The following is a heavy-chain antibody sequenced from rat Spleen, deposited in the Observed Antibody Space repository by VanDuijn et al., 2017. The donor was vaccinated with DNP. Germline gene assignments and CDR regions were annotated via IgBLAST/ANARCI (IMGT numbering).Heavy chain of an antibody. CDR2: ISTSGGST. V-gene: IGHV5-46*01. CDR3: TRDNYSSYMPYYYAMDA. J-gene: IGHJ4*01. Sequence: EVQLVESGGGLVQPGRSMKLSCAASGFTFSSFPMAWVRQAPTTGLEWVATISTSGGSTYYRDYVKGRFTISRDNAKSTLYLQMNSLRSEDTATYYCTRDNYSSYMPYYYAMDAWGQGTSVTVSS. D-gene: IGHD1-2*01. CDR1: GFTFSSFP.